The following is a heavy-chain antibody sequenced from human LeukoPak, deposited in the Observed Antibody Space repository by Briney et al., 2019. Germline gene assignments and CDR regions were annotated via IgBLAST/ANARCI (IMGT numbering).Heavy chain of an antibody. D-gene: IGHD6-13*01. V-gene: IGHV4-39*01. CDR1: GGSISSNSYY. J-gene: IGHJ4*02. CDR3: ASQIAAGGIEHFDY. Sequence: PSETLSLTCTVSGGSISSNSYYWGWIRQPPGKGPEWIGNIYYSGSTYYNPSLKSRVTISVDTAKNQFSLKLSSVTATDTAVYFCASQIAAGGIEHFDYWGQGTLVTVSS. CDR2: IYYSGST.